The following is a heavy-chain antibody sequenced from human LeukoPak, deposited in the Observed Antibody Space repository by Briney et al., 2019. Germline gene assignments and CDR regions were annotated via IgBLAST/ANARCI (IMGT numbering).Heavy chain of an antibody. D-gene: IGHD3-22*01. CDR2: IIPIFGTA. CDR1: GGTFSSYA. Sequence: GASVKVSCKASGGTFSSYAISWVRQAPGQGLEWMGGIIPIFGTANYAQKFQGRVTITTDESTRTAYMELSSLRSEDTAVYYCASAYDSSGYYYGVGDYWGQGTLVTVSS. V-gene: IGHV1-69*05. J-gene: IGHJ4*02. CDR3: ASAYDSSGYYYGVGDY.